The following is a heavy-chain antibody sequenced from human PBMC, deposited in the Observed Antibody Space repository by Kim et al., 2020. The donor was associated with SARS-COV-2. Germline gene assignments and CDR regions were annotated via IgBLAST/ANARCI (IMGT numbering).Heavy chain of an antibody. CDR1: GYTFTSYG. D-gene: IGHD3-22*01. V-gene: IGHV1-18*01. J-gene: IGHJ6*03. CDR3: ARGMIVIPDLGYYYYMDV. CDR2: ISAYNGNT. Sequence: ASVKVSCKASGYTFTSYGISWVRQAPGQGLEWMGWISAYNGNTNYAQKLQGRVTMTTDTSTSTAYMELRSLRSDDTAVYYCARGMIVIPDLGYYYYMDVWGKGTTVTVSS.